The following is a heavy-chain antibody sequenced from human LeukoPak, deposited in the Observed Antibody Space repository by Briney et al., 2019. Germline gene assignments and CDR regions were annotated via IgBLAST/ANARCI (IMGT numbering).Heavy chain of an antibody. D-gene: IGHD6-13*01. J-gene: IGHJ3*02. CDR1: GYTFTNYG. Sequence: GASVKVSCKTSGYTFTNYGISWALQAPGLGLEWMGWISAYNGNTNYAQKVQGRVTMTTDTSTSTAYMELRSLRFDDTAVYYCARDQSVRLLQTSSTYFKHVFAIWGQGSMVTVSS. CDR2: ISAYNGNT. V-gene: IGHV1-18*01. CDR3: ARDQSVRLLQTSSTYFKHVFAI.